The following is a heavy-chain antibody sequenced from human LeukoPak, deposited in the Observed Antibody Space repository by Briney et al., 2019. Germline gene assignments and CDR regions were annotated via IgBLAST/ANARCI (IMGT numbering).Heavy chain of an antibody. D-gene: IGHD3-3*01. CDR3: ASGEYSYYYYYMDV. Sequence: SETLSLTCTVSGGSISSSDYYWSWIRQPPGKGLEWIGYIYYSGSTYYNPSLKSRVTISVDTSKNQFSLKLSSVTAADTAVYYCASGEYSYYYYYMDVWGKGTTVTVSS. CDR1: GGSISSSDYY. V-gene: IGHV4-30-4*01. CDR2: IYYSGST. J-gene: IGHJ6*03.